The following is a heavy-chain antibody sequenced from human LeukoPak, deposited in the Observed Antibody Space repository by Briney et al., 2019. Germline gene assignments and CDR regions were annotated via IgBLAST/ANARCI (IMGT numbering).Heavy chain of an antibody. V-gene: IGHV4-61*02. D-gene: IGHD3-3*01. J-gene: IGHJ5*02. CDR1: GGSISRGSYD. Sequence: PSETLSLTCTVAGGSISRGSYDWRWIRQPAGKGLEWIGRIYTSGSTNYDPSLKRRFTISVDTSKNQFSLKLSSVTAADTAVYYCARARHVLRFLEWSSDWFDPWGQGTLVTVSS. CDR3: ARARHVLRFLEWSSDWFDP. CDR2: IYTSGST.